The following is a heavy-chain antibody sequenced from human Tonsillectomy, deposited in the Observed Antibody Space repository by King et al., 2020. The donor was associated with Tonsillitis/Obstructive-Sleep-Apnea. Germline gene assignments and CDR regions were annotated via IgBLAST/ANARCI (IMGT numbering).Heavy chain of an antibody. V-gene: IGHV4-34*01. CDR3: ARVGIVGATTYWFDP. Sequence: VQLQQWGAGLLKPSETLSLTCAVYGWSFSGDYCSWIRQPPGKGLEWIGEINHSGSTNYNPSLKSRATISVDTSTNQFSLKLSSVTAADTAVYYCARVGIVGATTYWFDPWGQGTLVTVSS. D-gene: IGHD1-26*01. CDR1: GWSFSGDY. CDR2: INHSGST. J-gene: IGHJ5*02.